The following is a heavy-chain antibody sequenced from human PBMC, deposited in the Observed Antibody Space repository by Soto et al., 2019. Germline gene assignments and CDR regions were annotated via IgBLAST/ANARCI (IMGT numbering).Heavy chain of an antibody. Sequence: GSLRLSCAASGFTFSSYGMHWVRQAPGKGLEWVAVISYDGSNKYYADSVKGRFTISRDNSKNTLYLQMNSLRAEDTAVYYCAKESAAGTSFDLIDYWGQGTLVTVSS. CDR3: AKESAAGTSFDLIDY. J-gene: IGHJ4*02. V-gene: IGHV3-30*18. CDR1: GFTFSSYG. CDR2: ISYDGSNK. D-gene: IGHD6-13*01.